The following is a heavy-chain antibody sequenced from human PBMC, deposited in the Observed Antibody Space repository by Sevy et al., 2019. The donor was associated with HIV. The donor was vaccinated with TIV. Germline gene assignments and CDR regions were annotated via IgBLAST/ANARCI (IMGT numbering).Heavy chain of an antibody. D-gene: IGHD3-10*01. CDR2: ISYDGSNK. V-gene: IGHV3-30-3*01. J-gene: IGHJ6*02. CDR3: ARDLGVYGGCEQVSQGLDV. CDR1: GFTFSNYA. Sequence: GGSLRLSCAASGFTFSNYAMHWVRQAPGKGLEWVAVISYDGSNKYYADSVRGRFTISRDSSKNTVYLQMNSLRPEDTAVSYCARDLGVYGGCEQVSQGLDVWGQGTTVTVSS.